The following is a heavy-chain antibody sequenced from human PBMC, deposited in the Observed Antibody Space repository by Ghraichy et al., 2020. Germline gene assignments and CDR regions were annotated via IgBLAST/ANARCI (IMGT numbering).Heavy chain of an antibody. CDR2: ISGYNGNT. J-gene: IGHJ4*02. CDR1: GYTFTNYV. D-gene: IGHD3-10*01. V-gene: IGHV1-18*04. Sequence: ASVKVTCKTSGYTFTNYVISWMRQSPGLGLEWMGWISGYNGNTNYAQKVQGRVTMTTDTSTSRAFMELRSLRSDDTAVYYCARDVLSPYYYGSGCYYNPNDYWGQGTLVTVSS. CDR3: ARDVLSPYYYGSGCYYNPNDY.